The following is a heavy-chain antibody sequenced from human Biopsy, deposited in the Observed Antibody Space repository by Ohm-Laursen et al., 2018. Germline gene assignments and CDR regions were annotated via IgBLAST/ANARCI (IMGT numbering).Heavy chain of an antibody. CDR1: GFIFSNAW. Sequence: GSLRLSCAASGFIFSNAWMTWVRQAPGKGLEWVGRIKTKADGGTTDYAAPVKGRFIISRDDSEDTLYLQMSSLQIEDTAIYYCTSVPCSRVTCSADWGQGTLVIVSS. CDR3: TSVPCSRVTCSAD. D-gene: IGHD5-24*01. V-gene: IGHV3-15*01. J-gene: IGHJ4*02. CDR2: IKTKADGGTT.